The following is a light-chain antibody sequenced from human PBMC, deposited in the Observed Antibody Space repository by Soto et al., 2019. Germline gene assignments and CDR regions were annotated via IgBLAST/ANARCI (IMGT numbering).Light chain of an antibody. CDR2: AAS. Sequence: DIQMTQSPSSLSASVGDRVTITCRASQGISNYLAWYQQKPGKVPKLLIYAASTLQSGVPSRFSGSGSGTDFTLTISSLQPEDVATYYCHKYNSGTTFGPGTKVDIK. CDR1: QGISNY. V-gene: IGKV1-27*01. CDR3: HKYNSGTT. J-gene: IGKJ3*01.